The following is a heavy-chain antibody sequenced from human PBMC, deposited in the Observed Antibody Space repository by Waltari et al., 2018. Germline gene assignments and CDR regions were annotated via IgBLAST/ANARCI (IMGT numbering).Heavy chain of an antibody. J-gene: IGHJ3*02. CDR3: ARVDSGSYYNDAFDI. V-gene: IGHV4-38-2*02. CDR1: GYSISSGYY. D-gene: IGHD1-26*01. Sequence: QVQLQESGPGLVKPSETLSLTCTVSGYSISSGYYWGWIRQPPGKGLEWIGSIYHSGSTYYNPSLKSRVTISVDTSKNQFSLKLSSVTAADTAVYYCARVDSGSYYNDAFDIWGQGTMVTVSS. CDR2: IYHSGST.